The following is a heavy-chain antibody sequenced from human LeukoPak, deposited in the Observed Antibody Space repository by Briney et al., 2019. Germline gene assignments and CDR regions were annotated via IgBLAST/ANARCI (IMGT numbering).Heavy chain of an antibody. CDR3: AKDDDWGRYKH. Sequence: GGSLRLSCAASTFSVRGHYMAWVRQAPGKGLEWVSVIDSGGATHYADSVKGRFTISRDNSKNTQSLQMNSLRAEDTAVYYCAKDDDWGRYKHWGQGTLVTVSS. CDR1: TFSVRGHY. D-gene: IGHD3-16*01. J-gene: IGHJ1*01. CDR2: IDSGGAT. V-gene: IGHV3-53*01.